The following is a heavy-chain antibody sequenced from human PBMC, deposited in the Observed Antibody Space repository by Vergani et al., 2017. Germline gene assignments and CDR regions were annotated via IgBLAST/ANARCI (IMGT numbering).Heavy chain of an antibody. CDR3: ARHAASNWNYAPFDY. J-gene: IGHJ4*02. CDR1: GGSISSYY. CDR2: IYYSGST. D-gene: IGHD1-7*01. Sequence: QVQLQESGPGLVKPSETLSLTCTVSGGSISSYYWSWIRQPPGKGLEWIGYIYYSGSTNYNPSLKSRVTISVDTSKNQFSLRLTSGTAADTAVYYCARHAASNWNYAPFDYWGQGTLVTVSS. V-gene: IGHV4-59*08.